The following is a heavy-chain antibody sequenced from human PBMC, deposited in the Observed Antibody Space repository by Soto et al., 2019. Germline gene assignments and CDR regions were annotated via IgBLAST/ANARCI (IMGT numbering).Heavy chain of an antibody. CDR1: GYTFTSYD. V-gene: IGHV1-8*01. D-gene: IGHD5-18*01. CDR2: MNPNSGNT. CDR3: ASGGSRYGYAHYYCYGMGG. Sequence: ASVKVSCKASGYTFTSYDINWVRQATGQGLEWMGWMNPNSGNTGYAQKFQGRVTMTRNTSISTAYMELSSLRSEDTAVYYCASGGSRYGYAHYYCYGMGGWGQGSRFAVCS. J-gene: IGHJ6*02.